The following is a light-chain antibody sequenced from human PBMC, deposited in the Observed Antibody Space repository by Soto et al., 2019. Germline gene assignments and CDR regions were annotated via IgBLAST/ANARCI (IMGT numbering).Light chain of an antibody. V-gene: IGLV2-8*01. CDR1: SSDVGGYNY. Sequence: QSVLTQPPSASGSPGQSVTISCTGTSSDVGGYNYVSWYQQHPGKAPKLMISEVSKRPSGVPDRFSGSKSGNTASLTVSAHQAEDEADYYCSSFAGNNNLVFGGGTKLTVL. CDR3: SSFAGNNNLV. CDR2: EVS. J-gene: IGLJ2*01.